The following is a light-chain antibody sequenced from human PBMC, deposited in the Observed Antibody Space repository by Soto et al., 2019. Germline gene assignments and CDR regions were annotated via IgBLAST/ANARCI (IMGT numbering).Light chain of an antibody. CDR2: GAS. V-gene: IGKV3-20*01. J-gene: IGKJ1*01. CDR3: QQYGSSPWT. Sequence: EIVLTQSPATLSLSPGERPTLSCRASQSVSSSYLAWYQQKPGQAPRPLIYGASSRAIGIPDRFSGSGSGTDFTLTISRLEPEDFAVYYCQQYGSSPWTFGQGTKVEIK. CDR1: QSVSSSY.